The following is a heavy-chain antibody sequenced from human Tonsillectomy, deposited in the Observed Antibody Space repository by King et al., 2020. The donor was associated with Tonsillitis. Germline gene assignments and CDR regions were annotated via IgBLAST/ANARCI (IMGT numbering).Heavy chain of an antibody. V-gene: IGHV3-9*01. Sequence: VQLVESGGGLIQPGRSLRLSCAASGFSFKDFAMHWVRQAPGKGLEWVSGISWNGGAFGYADSVRGRFTISRDNAKNSLYLQMNSLTSDDTALYYCAKVRQIDYAFYTGYLDFWGQGALVTVSS. CDR2: ISWNGGAF. CDR1: GFSFKDFA. CDR3: AKVRQIDYAFYTGYLDF. J-gene: IGHJ4*02. D-gene: IGHD3-9*01.